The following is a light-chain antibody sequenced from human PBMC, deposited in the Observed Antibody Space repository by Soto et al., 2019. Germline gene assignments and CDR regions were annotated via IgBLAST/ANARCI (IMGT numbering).Light chain of an antibody. Sequence: DIQMTQSPSSLSASVGDRVTITCRASQSIGYYLNWYQQKPGTAPKLLIYAASSLQSGVPSRFSGSGSGTDFTLTISSLQPEDFATYYCQQSYSTPQNTFGQGTKLESK. CDR2: AAS. CDR1: QSIGYY. J-gene: IGKJ2*01. CDR3: QQSYSTPQNT. V-gene: IGKV1-39*01.